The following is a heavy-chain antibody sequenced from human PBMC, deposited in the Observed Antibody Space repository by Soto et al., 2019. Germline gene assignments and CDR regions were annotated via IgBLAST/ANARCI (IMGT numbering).Heavy chain of an antibody. D-gene: IGHD2-21*02. Sequence: EVQLLESGGGLVQPGGSLTLSCAASGFTFGSYAMTWVRQAPGKGLESVAGLYGNSGGIQYADSVRGRFTIFRDNSNNIVFLHIRSLRVEDAAVYFCAKDAVAGDGLWLMDHWGQGTLVTVSS. CDR1: GFTFGSYA. CDR2: LYGNSGGI. J-gene: IGHJ4*02. V-gene: IGHV3-23*01. CDR3: AKDAVAGDGLWLMDH.